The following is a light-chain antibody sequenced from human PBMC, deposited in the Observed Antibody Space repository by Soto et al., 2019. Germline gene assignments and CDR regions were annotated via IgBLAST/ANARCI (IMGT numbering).Light chain of an antibody. V-gene: IGLV2-14*01. CDR2: DVS. CDR1: SSDVGGYNY. Sequence: QSALTQPASVSGSPGQSITIYCTGTSSDVGGYNYVSWYQQDPGKAPKLMIYDVSNRPSGVSNRFSGSKSGNTASLTISGLQAEDEADYYCSSYTSSSTLVFGGGTKLTVL. J-gene: IGLJ2*01. CDR3: SSYTSSSTLV.